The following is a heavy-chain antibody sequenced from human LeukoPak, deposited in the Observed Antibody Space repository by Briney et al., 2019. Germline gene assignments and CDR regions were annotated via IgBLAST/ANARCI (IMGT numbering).Heavy chain of an antibody. D-gene: IGHD3-9*01. Sequence: GGSLRLSCGASGFTLRTYWMHWVRQAPGKGLVWVSRISPDGSATGYADSVRGRFTISRDNAKNTLYLQMNSLSAEDTAVYYCTRDFDAATGYWGQGTLVTVSS. J-gene: IGHJ4*02. CDR3: TRDFDAATGY. CDR1: GFTLRTYW. CDR2: ISPDGSAT. V-gene: IGHV3-74*01.